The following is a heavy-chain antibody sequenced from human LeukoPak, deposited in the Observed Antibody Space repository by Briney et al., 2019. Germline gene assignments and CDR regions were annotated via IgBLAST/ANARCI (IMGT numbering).Heavy chain of an antibody. D-gene: IGHD3-10*01. CDR1: GGSFSGYY. V-gene: IGHV4-34*01. CDR3: ARRGSMVRGAGGDY. J-gene: IGHJ4*02. Sequence: PSETLSLTCAVYGGSFSGYYWSWIRQPPGKGLEWIGEINHSGSTNYNPSLKSRVTISVDTSKSQFSLKLSSVTAADTAVYYCARRGSMVRGAGGDYWGQGTLVTVSS. CDR2: INHSGST.